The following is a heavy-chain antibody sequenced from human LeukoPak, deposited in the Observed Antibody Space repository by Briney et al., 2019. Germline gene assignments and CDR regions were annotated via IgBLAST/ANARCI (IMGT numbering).Heavy chain of an antibody. Sequence: SETLSLTCTVSGGSISSYYWSWIRQPPGKGLEWIGCIYYSGSTTYNPSLKSRVTISVDTSKNQFSLKLSSVTAADTAVYYCARGFAYGDTGSFDYWGQGTLVTVSS. J-gene: IGHJ4*02. D-gene: IGHD4-17*01. CDR3: ARGFAYGDTGSFDY. V-gene: IGHV4-59*01. CDR2: IYYSGST. CDR1: GGSISSYY.